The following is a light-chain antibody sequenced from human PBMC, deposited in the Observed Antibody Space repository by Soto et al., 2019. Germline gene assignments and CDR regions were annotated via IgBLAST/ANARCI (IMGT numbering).Light chain of an antibody. J-gene: IGLJ2*01. V-gene: IGLV2-18*02. CDR3: SSYTKSSTFVV. CDR1: SSDVGSYNR. CDR2: EVS. Sequence: QSALTQPPSVSGSPGQSVTISCTGTSSDVGSYNRVSWYQQPPGTAPKLMIYEVSNRPSGVPDRFSGSKSGNTASLTISGLQAEDEGDYYCSSYTKSSTFVVFGGGTKVTVL.